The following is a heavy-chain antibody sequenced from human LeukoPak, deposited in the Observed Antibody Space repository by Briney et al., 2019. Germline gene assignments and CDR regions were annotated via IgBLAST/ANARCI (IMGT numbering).Heavy chain of an antibody. D-gene: IGHD6-6*01. V-gene: IGHV5-51*01. CDR1: GYSFTSYW. J-gene: IGHJ5*02. CDR2: IYPGDSDT. Sequence: GESLKISCKGSGYSFTSYWIGWVRQMPGKGLEWMGIIYPGDSDTRYSPSLQGQVTISADKSISTAYLQWSSLKASDTAMYYCARLEYSSSSGGYNWFDPWGQGTLVTVSS. CDR3: ARLEYSSSSGGYNWFDP.